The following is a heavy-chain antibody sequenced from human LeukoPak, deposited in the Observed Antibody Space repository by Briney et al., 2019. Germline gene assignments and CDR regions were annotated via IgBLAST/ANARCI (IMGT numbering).Heavy chain of an antibody. J-gene: IGHJ4*02. CDR1: GGSISSGGYF. D-gene: IGHD2-15*01. Sequence: SQTLSLTCTVSGGSISSGGYFWSWIRQHPGRGLEWIGYIFYSGSTYYNPSLKSRVTISVDTSMNQFSLRLSSVTAADTAVYYCARERGRQADYWGQGTLVTVSS. V-gene: IGHV4-31*03. CDR3: ARERGRQADY. CDR2: IFYSGST.